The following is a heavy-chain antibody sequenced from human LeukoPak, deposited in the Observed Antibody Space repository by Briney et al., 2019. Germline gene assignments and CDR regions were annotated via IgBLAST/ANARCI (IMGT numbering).Heavy chain of an antibody. CDR3: ARHATGSSSWFDY. D-gene: IGHD6-13*01. Sequence: SETLPLTCTVSGGSISSYYWSWIRQPPGKGLEWIGYIYYSGSTNYNPSLKSRVTISVDTSKNQFSLKLSSVTAAGTAVYYCARHATGSSSWFDYWGQGTLVTVSS. CDR2: IYYSGST. J-gene: IGHJ4*02. CDR1: GGSISSYY. V-gene: IGHV4-59*08.